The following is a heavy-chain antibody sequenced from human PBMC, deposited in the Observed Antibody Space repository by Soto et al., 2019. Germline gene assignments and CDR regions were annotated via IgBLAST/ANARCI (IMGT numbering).Heavy chain of an antibody. V-gene: IGHV1-69*06. Sequence: QVQVVQSGAEVKKPGSSVKVSCQTPAGTFSNFAINWVRQAPGQGLEWMGEIIPFFNKANYARNIQGRVTITADKSSGTAYMELRSLRSDDTAMFYCARGGAGVAFDSWGQGTLVTVSS. CDR2: IIPFFNKA. CDR3: ARGGAGVAFDS. CDR1: AGTFSNFA. D-gene: IGHD3-16*01. J-gene: IGHJ4*02.